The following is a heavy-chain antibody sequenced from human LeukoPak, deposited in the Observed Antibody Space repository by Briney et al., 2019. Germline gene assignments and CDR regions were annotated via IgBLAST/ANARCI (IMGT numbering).Heavy chain of an antibody. CDR3: ARVTTLGYCSSTSCYLSDAFDI. CDR1: GYTFTSYD. V-gene: IGHV1-8*03. CDR2: VNPNSGNT. Sequence: ASVKVSCKASGYTFTSYDINWVRQATGQGLEWMGWVNPNSGNTGYAQKFQGRVTITRNTSISTAYMELSSLRSEDTAVYYCARVTTLGYCSSTSCYLSDAFDIWGQGTMVTVSS. D-gene: IGHD2-2*01. J-gene: IGHJ3*02.